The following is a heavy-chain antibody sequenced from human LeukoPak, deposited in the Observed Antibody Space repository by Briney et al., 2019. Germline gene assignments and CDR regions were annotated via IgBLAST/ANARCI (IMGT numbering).Heavy chain of an antibody. CDR3: ARAGKFEDYYYYYMDV. V-gene: IGHV4-34*01. J-gene: IGHJ6*03. CDR1: GGSFSGYY. Sequence: SETLSLTCAVYGGSFSGYYWSWIRQPPGKGLEWIGEINHSGSTNYNPSLKSRVTISVDTSKNQFSLKLSSVTAADTAVYYCARAGKFEDYYYYYMDVWGKGTTVTVSS. D-gene: IGHD4-23*01. CDR2: INHSGST.